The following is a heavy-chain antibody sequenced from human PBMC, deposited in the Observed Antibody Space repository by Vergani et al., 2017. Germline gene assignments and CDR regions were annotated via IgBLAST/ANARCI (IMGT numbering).Heavy chain of an antibody. CDR3: ARDGRDGYNFGRFDY. D-gene: IGHD5-24*01. Sequence: QVQLVESGGGVVQPGRSLRLSCAASGFTFSSYGMHWVRQAPGKGLEWVAVIWYDGSNKYYADSVKGRFTISRDNSKNTLYLQMNSLRAEDTAVYYCARDGRDGYNFGRFDYWGQGTLVTVSS. V-gene: IGHV3-33*01. CDR2: IWYDGSNK. J-gene: IGHJ4*02. CDR1: GFTFSSYG.